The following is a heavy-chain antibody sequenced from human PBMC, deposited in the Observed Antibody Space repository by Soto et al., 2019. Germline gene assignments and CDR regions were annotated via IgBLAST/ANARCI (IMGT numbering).Heavy chain of an antibody. CDR1: GFTFSSYG. J-gene: IGHJ6*02. V-gene: IGHV3-30*18. CDR3: AKGGGNGMDV. CDR2: ISYDGSNK. D-gene: IGHD3-16*01. Sequence: QVQLVESGGGVVQPGRSLRLSCAASGFTFSSYGMHWVRQARGKGLEWVAVISYDGSNKYYADSVKGRFTISRDNSKNTLYLQMNSLRAEDTAVYYCAKGGGNGMDVWGQGTTVTVSS.